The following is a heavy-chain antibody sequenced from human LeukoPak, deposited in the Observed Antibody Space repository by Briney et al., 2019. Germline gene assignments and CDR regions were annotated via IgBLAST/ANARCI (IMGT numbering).Heavy chain of an antibody. CDR2: ISSSGSTI. D-gene: IGHD3-10*02. CDR3: AELGITMIGGV. CDR1: GFTFSDYS. V-gene: IGHV3-48*04. Sequence: GGSLRLSCAATGFTFSDYSMNWVRQAPGKGLEWVSYISSSGSTIYYADSVKGRFTISRDNAKNSLYLQMNSLRAEDTAVYYCAELGITMIGGVWGKGTTVTISS. J-gene: IGHJ6*04.